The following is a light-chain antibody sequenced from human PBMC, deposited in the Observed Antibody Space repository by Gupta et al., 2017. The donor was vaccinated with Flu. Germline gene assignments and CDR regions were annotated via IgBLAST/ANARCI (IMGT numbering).Light chain of an antibody. CDR1: KSVSS. J-gene: IGKJ1*01. Sequence: PARPSLSQGESATRSGRASKSVSSLDWYQQKPGQAPRLLIYSATARPTGIPARFSGSGSGTEFTLTISSLQSEDFAVYYCQHDNKWPGTFGQGTKVEIK. V-gene: IGKV3-15*01. CDR3: QHDNKWPGT. CDR2: SAT.